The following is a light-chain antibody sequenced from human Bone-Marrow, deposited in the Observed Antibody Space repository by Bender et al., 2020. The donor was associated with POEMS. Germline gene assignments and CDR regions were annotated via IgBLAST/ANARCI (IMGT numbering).Light chain of an antibody. V-gene: IGLV2-14*03. Sequence: MIYDVTYRPSGVSNRFSGSKSGNTASLTISGLQAEDEADYFCQSHDRSLSAWVFGGGTKLTVL. CDR2: DVT. CDR3: QSHDRSLSAWV. J-gene: IGLJ3*02.